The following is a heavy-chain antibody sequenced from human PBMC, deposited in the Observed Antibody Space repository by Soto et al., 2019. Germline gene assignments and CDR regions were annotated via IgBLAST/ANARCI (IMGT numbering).Heavy chain of an antibody. CDR2: IYHSGST. CDR1: GGSISSSNW. J-gene: IGHJ4*02. CDR3: ARVNVITFGGTYYFDY. D-gene: IGHD3-16*01. V-gene: IGHV4-4*02. Sequence: PSETLSLTCAVSGGSISSSNWWSWVRQPPGKGLEWIGEIYHSGSTNYNPSLKSRVTISVDKSKNQFSLELSSVTAADTAVYYCARVNVITFGGTYYFDYWGQGTLVTVSS.